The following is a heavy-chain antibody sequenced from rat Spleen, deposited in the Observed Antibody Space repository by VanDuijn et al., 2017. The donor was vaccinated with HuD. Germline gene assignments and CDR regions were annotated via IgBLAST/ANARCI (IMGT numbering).Heavy chain of an antibody. V-gene: IGHV5-25*01. CDR2: ITYDGGNT. D-gene: IGHD1-6*01. Sequence: EVQLVESGGGLVQPGRSMKLSCVVSGFTFSNHHMAWVRQAPTKGLEWVASITYDGGNTYYRDSVKGRFTISRDNAKSSLFLQMDSLRSEDTSTYYCAKAIMYTTDYYYGVMDAWGQGASVTVSS. J-gene: IGHJ4*01. CDR3: AKAIMYTTDYYYGVMDA. CDR1: GFTFSNHH.